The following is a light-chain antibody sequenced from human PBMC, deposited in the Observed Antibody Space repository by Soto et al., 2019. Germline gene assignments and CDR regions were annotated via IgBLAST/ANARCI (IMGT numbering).Light chain of an antibody. CDR3: SSYTSSRTVL. CDR1: SSDVGGYNY. V-gene: IGLV2-14*01. CDR2: EVT. J-gene: IGLJ2*01. Sequence: QSALTQPASGSGSLGQSITISCTGTSSDVGGYNYVSWYQQHPGKDPKVVIFEVTKRPSGVSSRFSGSKSGNTASLTVSGLQAEDEGDYYCSSYTSSRTVLFGGGTKVTVL.